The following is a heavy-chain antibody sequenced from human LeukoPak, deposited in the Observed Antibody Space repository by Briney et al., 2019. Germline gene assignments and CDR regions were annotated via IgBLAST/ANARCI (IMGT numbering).Heavy chain of an antibody. CDR2: ISAYNGNT. V-gene: IGHV1-18*01. J-gene: IGHJ6*04. Sequence: GASVKVSCKASGYTFTSYGISWVRQAPGQGLEWMGWISAYNGNTNYAQKLQGRVTMTTDTSTSTAYMELRSLRSDDTAVYYCARDWIQQWLSSSMDVWGKGTTVTISS. D-gene: IGHD5-18*01. CDR1: GYTFTSYG. CDR3: ARDWIQQWLSSSMDV.